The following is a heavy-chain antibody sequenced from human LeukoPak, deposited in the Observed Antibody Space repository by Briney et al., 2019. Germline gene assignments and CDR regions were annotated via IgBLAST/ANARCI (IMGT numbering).Heavy chain of an antibody. V-gene: IGHV3-48*01. CDR2: ISSSSTI. D-gene: IGHD6-19*01. J-gene: IGHJ3*02. Sequence: PGGSLRLSCAASGFTFSSYSMNWVRQAPGKGLEWVSYISSSSTIYYADSVKGRFTISRDNAKNSLYLQMNSLRGEDTAVYYCAREPYSSGWYGPDAFDIWGQGTMVTVSS. CDR3: AREPYSSGWYGPDAFDI. CDR1: GFTFSSYS.